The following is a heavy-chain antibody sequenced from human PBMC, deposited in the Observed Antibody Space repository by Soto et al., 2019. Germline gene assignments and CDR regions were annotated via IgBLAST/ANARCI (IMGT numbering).Heavy chain of an antibody. CDR3: ARLVSHYDFWSGYHDYYYYYYMDV. J-gene: IGHJ6*03. V-gene: IGHV4-34*01. D-gene: IGHD3-3*01. Sequence: QVQLQQWGAGLLKPSETLSLTCAVYGGSFSGYYWSWIRQPPGKGLEWIGEINHSGSTNYNPSLKSRVTISVDTSKNQFSLKLSSVTAADTAVYYCARLVSHYDFWSGYHDYYYYYYMDVWGKGTTVTVSS. CDR2: INHSGST. CDR1: GGSFSGYY.